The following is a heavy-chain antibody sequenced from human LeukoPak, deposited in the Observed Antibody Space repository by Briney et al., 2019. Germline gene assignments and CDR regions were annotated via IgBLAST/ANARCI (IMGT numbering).Heavy chain of an antibody. CDR3: ARRFPFIYDAFDI. D-gene: IGHD3-10*01. V-gene: IGHV5-51*01. J-gene: IGHJ3*02. CDR1: GYSFTSYW. CDR2: IYPGDSDT. Sequence: GESLKISCKGSGYSFTSYWIGWVRQMPGKGLEWMGIIYPGDSDTRYSPSFQGQVTMSVDKSISTAYLQWRSLKASDTAMYYCARRFPFIYDAFDIWGQGTMVTVSS.